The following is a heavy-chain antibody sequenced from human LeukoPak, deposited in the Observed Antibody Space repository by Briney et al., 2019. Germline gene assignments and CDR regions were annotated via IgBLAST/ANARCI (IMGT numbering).Heavy chain of an antibody. CDR1: GGSISSYY. CDR2: IYYSGST. Sequence: SETLSLTCTVSGGSISSYYWSWIRQPPGKGLEWIGYIYYSGSTNYNPSLKSRVTISVDTSKNQFSLKLSSVTAAHTAVYYCARVPAYYYGMDVWGQGTTVTVSS. J-gene: IGHJ6*02. V-gene: IGHV4-59*01. CDR3: ARVPAYYYGMDV.